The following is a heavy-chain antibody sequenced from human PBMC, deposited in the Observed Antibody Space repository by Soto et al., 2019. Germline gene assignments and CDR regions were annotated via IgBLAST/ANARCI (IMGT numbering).Heavy chain of an antibody. J-gene: IGHJ6*02. CDR1: GYSFTSYW. CDR3: ARGGRRLTSWDYYGMDV. Sequence: GESLKISCKGSGYSFTSYWIGWVRQMPGKGLEWMGIIYPGDSDTRYSPSFQGQVTISADKSISTAYLQWSSLKASDTAMYYCARGGRRLTSWDYYGMDVWGQGTTVTVSS. D-gene: IGHD2-15*01. CDR2: IYPGDSDT. V-gene: IGHV5-51*01.